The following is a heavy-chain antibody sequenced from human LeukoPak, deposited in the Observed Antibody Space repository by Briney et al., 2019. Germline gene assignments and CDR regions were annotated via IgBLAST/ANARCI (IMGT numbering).Heavy chain of an antibody. CDR3: ARGIRYYDFWSGQGYYYYYMDV. CDR2: IYYSGST. CDR1: GGSISSGGYY. V-gene: IGHV4-31*03. D-gene: IGHD3-3*01. Sequence: PSETLSLTCTVSGGSISSGGYYWSCIRQHPGKGLEWIGYIYYSGSTYYDPSLKSRVTISVDTSKNQFSLKLSSVTAADTAVYYCARGIRYYDFWSGQGYYYYYMDVWGKGTTVTVSS. J-gene: IGHJ6*03.